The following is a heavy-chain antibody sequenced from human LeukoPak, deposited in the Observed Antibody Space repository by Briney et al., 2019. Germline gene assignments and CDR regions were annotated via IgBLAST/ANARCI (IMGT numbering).Heavy chain of an antibody. CDR2: MHYSGGS. CDR1: GDSISSTTYF. J-gene: IGHJ3*02. Sequence: PSETLSLTCVVSGDSISSTTYFWGWIRHPPGKGLEYIGTMHYSGGSDYNPSLKSRVTISVDTSKNHFSLKLTSVTAADTAVYYCASSGTYMIVAGAFDIWGQGTMVTVSS. D-gene: IGHD3-22*01. CDR3: ASSGTYMIVAGAFDI. V-gene: IGHV4-39*01.